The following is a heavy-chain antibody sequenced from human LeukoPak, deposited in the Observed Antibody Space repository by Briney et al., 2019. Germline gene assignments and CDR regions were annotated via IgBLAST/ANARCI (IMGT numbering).Heavy chain of an antibody. CDR2: INPNSGGT. V-gene: IGHV1-2*02. Sequence: ASVKVSCKASGYTFTGYYMHWVRQAPGQGLEWMGWINPNSGGTNSAQKFQGRVTMTRDTSISTACMELSGLRSEDTAVYYCARGRLYDFWSVQGPYYYMDVWGKGTTVTVSS. J-gene: IGHJ6*03. CDR1: GYTFTGYY. CDR3: ARGRLYDFWSVQGPYYYMDV. D-gene: IGHD3-3*01.